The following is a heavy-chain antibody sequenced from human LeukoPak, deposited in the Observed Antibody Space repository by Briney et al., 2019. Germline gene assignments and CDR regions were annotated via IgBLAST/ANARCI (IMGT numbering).Heavy chain of an antibody. D-gene: IGHD5-18*01. J-gene: IGHJ6*03. V-gene: IGHV4-34*01. CDR1: GGSFSGYY. CDR2: INHSGST. Sequence: SSETLSLTCAVYGGSFSGYYWSWIRQPPGKGLEWIGEINHSGSTNYNPSLKSRVTISVDTSKNQFSLKLSSVTAADTAVYYCAKDQKRGYSYGYLFYYYYMDVWGKGTTVTISS. CDR3: AKDQKRGYSYGYLFYYYYMDV.